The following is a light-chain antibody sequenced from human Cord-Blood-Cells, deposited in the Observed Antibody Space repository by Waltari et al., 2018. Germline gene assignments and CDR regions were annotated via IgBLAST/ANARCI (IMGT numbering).Light chain of an antibody. CDR2: AAS. CDR1: QSISSY. Sequence: DIQMTQSPSSLSASVGDRVTITCRASQSISSYLNWYQQKPGKAPKILIYAASSLQSGVPSSFSGSGSGTDFSLPISSLQPEDFATYYCQQSYSTPPYTFGQGTKLEIK. CDR3: QQSYSTPPYT. V-gene: IGKV1-39*01. J-gene: IGKJ2*01.